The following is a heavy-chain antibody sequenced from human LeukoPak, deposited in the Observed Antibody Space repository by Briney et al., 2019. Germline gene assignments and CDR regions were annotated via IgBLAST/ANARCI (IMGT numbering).Heavy chain of an antibody. CDR1: GYSISSGYY. CDR3: ARDSSSWGSWFDP. V-gene: IGHV4-38-2*02. CDR2: INHSGST. D-gene: IGHD6-13*01. Sequence: SETLSLTCTVSGYSISSGYYWGWIRQPPGKGLEWIGEINHSGSTNYNPSLKSRVTISVDTSKNQFSLKLSSVTAADTAVYYCARDSSSWGSWFDPWGQGTLVTVSS. J-gene: IGHJ5*02.